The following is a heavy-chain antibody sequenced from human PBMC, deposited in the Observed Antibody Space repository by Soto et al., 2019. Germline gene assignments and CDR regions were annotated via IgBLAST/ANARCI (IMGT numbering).Heavy chain of an antibody. CDR1: GGSISSYY. Sequence: SETLSLTCTVSGGSISSYYWSWIRQTPGKVLDWIGYIYYSGSTNYNPSLKSRVTISVDTSKHQFSLKLSSVTPADSAVSYCARDRSSGWYRDFDYWGQGTLVTVSS. D-gene: IGHD6-19*01. CDR2: IYYSGST. CDR3: ARDRSSGWYRDFDY. J-gene: IGHJ4*02. V-gene: IGHV4-59*01.